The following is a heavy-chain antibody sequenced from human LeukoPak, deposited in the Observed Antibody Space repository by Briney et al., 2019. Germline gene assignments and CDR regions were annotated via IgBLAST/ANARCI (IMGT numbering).Heavy chain of an antibody. Sequence: PGGSLRLSCAASGFTFSSYAMSGVRQAPGKGLEWVSAISGSGGSTYYADAVKGRFTISRDNSKNTLYLEMNSLRAEDTAVYYCARGPSGYHNTGGQGNLVTVSS. CDR2: ISGSGGST. V-gene: IGHV3-23*01. J-gene: IGHJ4*02. CDR3: ARGPSGYHNT. D-gene: IGHD5-12*01. CDR1: GFTFSSYA.